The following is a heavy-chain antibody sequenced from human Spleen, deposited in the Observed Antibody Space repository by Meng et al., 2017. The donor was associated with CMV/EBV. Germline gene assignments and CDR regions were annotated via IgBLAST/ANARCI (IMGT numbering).Heavy chain of an antibody. J-gene: IGHJ4*02. Sequence: ASVKVSCKASGYTFTNYGIMWVRQAPGQGLEWMGWISTYSGNTNYAQRLQGRVTMTTDTSTSTAYMSLRRLRSDDTAVYFCARDTLNWNFDYWGQGTPVTVSS. D-gene: IGHD1-1*01. CDR2: ISTYSGNT. V-gene: IGHV1-18*01. CDR1: GYTFTNYG. CDR3: ARDTLNWNFDY.